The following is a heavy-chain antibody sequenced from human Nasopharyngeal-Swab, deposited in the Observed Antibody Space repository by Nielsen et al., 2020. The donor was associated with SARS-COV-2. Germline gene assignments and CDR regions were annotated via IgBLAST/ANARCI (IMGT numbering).Heavy chain of an antibody. Sequence: ASVQVSCKASGYTFTSYGISWVRQAAGGGGEGRGWISAYNGNTNYAQKLQGRVTMTTDTSTSTAYMELRSLRSDDTAVYYCASNPLYCSSTSCYHDAFDIWGQGTMVTVSS. CDR3: ASNPLYCSSTSCYHDAFDI. D-gene: IGHD2-2*01. CDR2: ISAYNGNT. V-gene: IGHV1-18*01. J-gene: IGHJ3*02. CDR1: GYTFTSYG.